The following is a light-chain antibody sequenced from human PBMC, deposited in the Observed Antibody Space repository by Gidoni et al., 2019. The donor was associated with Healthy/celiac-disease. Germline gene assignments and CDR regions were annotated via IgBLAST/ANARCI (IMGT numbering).Light chain of an antibody. CDR3: QQYNSPFT. Sequence: DIQMTQSPSTLSASVGDRVTITCRASQSISSWLAWYQQKPGKAPKLLIYKASSLESGVPSRFSGSGSGTEFTLTISSLQPDDFATYYCQQYNSPFTFGGXTKVEIK. CDR2: KAS. CDR1: QSISSW. J-gene: IGKJ4*01. V-gene: IGKV1-5*03.